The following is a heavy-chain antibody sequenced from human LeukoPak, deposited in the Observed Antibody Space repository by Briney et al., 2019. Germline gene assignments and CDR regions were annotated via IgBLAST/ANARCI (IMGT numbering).Heavy chain of an antibody. CDR1: VYTFTRYY. CDR2: MNPNSGGT. CDR3: ARDAGRSSSWLPIAVAGTFDY. J-gene: IGHJ4*02. D-gene: IGHD6-19*01. V-gene: IGHV1-2*02. Sequence: ASETVSCKTSVYTFTRYYIQWVRQAPRQEREWVGWMNPNSGGTNYAHKFQGRVTMTRDTSIRTPHTELSRLRSDETAGFYCARDAGRSSSWLPIAVAGTFDYWGQGTLVTVSS.